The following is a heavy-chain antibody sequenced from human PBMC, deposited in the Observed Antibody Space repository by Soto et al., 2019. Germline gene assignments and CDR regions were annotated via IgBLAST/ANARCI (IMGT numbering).Heavy chain of an antibody. CDR1: GDSVTSSGSF. CDR3: ARQAPGRSVGF. J-gene: IGHJ4*02. Sequence: XXTLSLTCTVSGDSVTSSGSFWGFVRRPPGKGLEWIGTLYYTGSTFYSLSLRTRVTISVDTSKNQFSLKLRSVTAADTAVYYCARQAPGRSVGFWGQGTLVTVSS. D-gene: IGHD1-26*01. V-gene: IGHV4-39*01. CDR2: LYYTGST.